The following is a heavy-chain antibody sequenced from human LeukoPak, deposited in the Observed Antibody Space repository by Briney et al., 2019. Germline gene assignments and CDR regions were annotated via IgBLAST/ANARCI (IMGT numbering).Heavy chain of an antibody. D-gene: IGHD1-26*01. J-gene: IGHJ4*02. V-gene: IGHV3-66*02. CDR2: IYSGGST. CDR3: ARTEWELSEFDY. Sequence: GGSLRLSCAASGFTVSSNYMSWVRQAPGKGLEWVSVIYSGGSTYYADSVKGRFTISRDNSKNTLYLQMNSLRAEDTAVYYCARTEWELSEFDYWGQGTLVTVSS. CDR1: GFTVSSNY.